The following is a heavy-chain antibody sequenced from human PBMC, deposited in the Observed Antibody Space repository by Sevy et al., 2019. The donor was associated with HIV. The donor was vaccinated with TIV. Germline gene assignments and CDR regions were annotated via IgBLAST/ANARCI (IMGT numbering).Heavy chain of an antibody. CDR2: IYWNDDK. J-gene: IGHJ4*02. CDR3: AHMGGKLRYFDWLLSHFDY. V-gene: IGHV2-5*01. D-gene: IGHD3-9*01. CDR1: GFSLSTSGVG. Sequence: SGPTLVKPTQTLTLTCTFSGFSLSTSGVGVGWIRQPPGKALEWLALIYWNDDKRYSPSLKSRLTITKDTSKNQVVLTMSNMDPVETATYYCAHMGGKLRYFDWLLSHFDYWGQGTLVTVSS.